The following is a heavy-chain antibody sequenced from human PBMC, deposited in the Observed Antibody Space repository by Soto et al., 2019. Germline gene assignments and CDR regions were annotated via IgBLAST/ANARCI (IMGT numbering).Heavy chain of an antibody. CDR1: CGSVNNNNYY. V-gene: IGHV4-39*01. CDR3: ARSDCSSTSCYFPYYYNGMDV. J-gene: IGHJ6*02. Sequence: SETLSLTCTFSCGSVNNNNYYWGWIRQTPGKGLEWIGSIYYTGNTYYNPSLKSRVTISVDTSKNQFSLRLSSVTAADTSVYFCARSDCSSTSCYFPYYYNGMDVWGQGTTVTVSS. D-gene: IGHD2-2*01. CDR2: IYYTGNT.